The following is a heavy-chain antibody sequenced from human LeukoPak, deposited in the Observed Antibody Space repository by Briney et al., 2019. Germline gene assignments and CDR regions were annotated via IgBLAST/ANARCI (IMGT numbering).Heavy chain of an antibody. D-gene: IGHD5-18*01. V-gene: IGHV3-48*01. CDR3: ARDSSYRGYSYGYGDY. J-gene: IGHJ4*02. CDR1: GFTFSSYS. Sequence: GXSLRLSCAASGFTFSSYSMNWVRQAPGKGLEWVSYISSSSSTIYYADSVKGRFTISRDNAKNSLYLQMNSLRAEDTAVYYCARDSSYRGYSYGYGDYWGQGTLVTVSS. CDR2: ISSSSSTI.